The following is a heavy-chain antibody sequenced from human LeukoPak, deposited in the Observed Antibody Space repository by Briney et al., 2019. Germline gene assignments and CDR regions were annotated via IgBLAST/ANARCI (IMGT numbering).Heavy chain of an antibody. Sequence: GGSLRLSCAASGSTFSSYGMHWVRQAPGKGLEWVAVIWYDGSNKYYADSVKGRFTISRDNSKNTLYLQMNSLRAEDTAVYYCARVIAAAAGLDYWGQGTLVTVSS. D-gene: IGHD6-13*01. CDR3: ARVIAAAAGLDY. CDR2: IWYDGSNK. V-gene: IGHV3-33*01. J-gene: IGHJ4*02. CDR1: GSTFSSYG.